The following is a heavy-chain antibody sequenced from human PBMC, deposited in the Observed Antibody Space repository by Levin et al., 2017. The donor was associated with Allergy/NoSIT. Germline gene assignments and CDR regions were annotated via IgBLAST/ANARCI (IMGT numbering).Heavy chain of an antibody. V-gene: IGHV3-30*18. J-gene: IGHJ6*02. CDR2: ISYDGSNK. CDR1: GFNFSSFG. Sequence: GGSLRLSCAASGFNFSSFGMHWVRQAPGKGLEWVAVISYDGSNKYYADSVKGRFTISRDNSKNTLSLQMNSLRAEDTAVYYCAKDGGSSSWANYYYYGMDVWGQGTAVTVS. D-gene: IGHD6-13*01. CDR3: AKDGGSSSWANYYYYGMDV.